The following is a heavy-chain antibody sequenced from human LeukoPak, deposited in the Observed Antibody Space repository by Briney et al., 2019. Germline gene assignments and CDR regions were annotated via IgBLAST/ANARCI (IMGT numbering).Heavy chain of an antibody. Sequence: SVKVSCKASGYTFTGYYMHWVGQATGQGLEWMGWINPNRGGTNYAQKFQGRVTMTWDTSIRTAYMELSRLRSDDTAVYYCARDLGGYSGYPQGTASNWFDPWGQGTLVTVSS. D-gene: IGHD5-12*01. J-gene: IGHJ5*02. V-gene: IGHV1-2*02. CDR1: GYTFTGYY. CDR3: ARDLGGYSGYPQGTASNWFDP. CDR2: INPNRGGT.